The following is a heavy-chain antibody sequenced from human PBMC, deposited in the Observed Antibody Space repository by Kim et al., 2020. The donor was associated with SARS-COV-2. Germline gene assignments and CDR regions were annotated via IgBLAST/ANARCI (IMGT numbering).Heavy chain of an antibody. V-gene: IGHV3-74*01. CDR2: IGPDGRET. CDR1: GFSFNRHY. CDR3: ARRAGAAGNSSQIDY. J-gene: IGHJ4*02. Sequence: GGSLRLSCAASGFSFNRHYMHWVRQAPGKGLVWVSRIGPDGRETHYADSGKGRFTRSRDNAKNTLLLQMNSLRVEDTAVYFCARRAGAAGNSSQIDYWGQGTLVTVSS. D-gene: IGHD3-10*01.